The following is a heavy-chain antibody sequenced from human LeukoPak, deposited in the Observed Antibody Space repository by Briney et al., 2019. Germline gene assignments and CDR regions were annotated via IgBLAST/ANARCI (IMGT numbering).Heavy chain of an antibody. V-gene: IGHV4-39*07. J-gene: IGHJ4*02. CDR3: AREVDCSGGSCYSGPFDY. Sequence: SETLSLTCTVSGGSISSSSYYWGWIRQPPGKGLEWIGSSYYSGSTYYNPSLKSRVTISVDTSKSQFSLKLSSVTAADTAVYYCAREVDCSGGSCYSGPFDYWGQGTLVTVSS. CDR2: SYYSGST. D-gene: IGHD2-15*01. CDR1: GGSISSSSYY.